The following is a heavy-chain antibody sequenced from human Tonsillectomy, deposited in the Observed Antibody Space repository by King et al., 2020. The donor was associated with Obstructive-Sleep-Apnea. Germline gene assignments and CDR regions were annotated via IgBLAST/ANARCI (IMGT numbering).Heavy chain of an antibody. CDR1: GYSFNSYW. V-gene: IGHV5-51*01. CDR2: IYSCDSDT. Sequence: QLVQSGAEVKKPGESLKISCKGSGYSFNSYWIGWVRQIPGKGLEWMGIIYSCDSDTSNSPSFQGQVTISADKSIRTAYLQWSSLKASDTAMYYCARRPMGYSYGYYFDYWGQGTLVTVSS. D-gene: IGHD5-18*01. J-gene: IGHJ4*02. CDR3: ARRPMGYSYGYYFDY.